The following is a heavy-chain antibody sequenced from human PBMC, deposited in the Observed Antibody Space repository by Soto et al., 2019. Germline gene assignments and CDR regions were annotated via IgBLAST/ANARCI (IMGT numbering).Heavy chain of an antibody. J-gene: IGHJ3*02. CDR2: IYSGGTY. CDR3: ARANDLNAFDM. Sequence: EVQLVESGGGLVQPGGSLRLSCVASGFSVSATKYMNWLRQAPDKGLEWVSVIYSGGTYYYADSVKGRFTISRHDSKNTLYLQMDSLSPEATAVYFCARANDLNAFDMWGQGTMVTVSS. V-gene: IGHV3-53*04. CDR1: GFSVSATKY.